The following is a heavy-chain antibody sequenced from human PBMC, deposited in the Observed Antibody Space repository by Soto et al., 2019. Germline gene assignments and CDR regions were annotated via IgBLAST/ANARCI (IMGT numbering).Heavy chain of an antibody. CDR3: ARDHSSRWYATDYYYGMDV. CDR2: INPNSGGT. Sequence: XSVKVSFKASGYTFTGYYMHWGRQAPGQGLEWMGWINPNSGGTNYAQKFQGWVTMTRDTSISTAYMELSRLRSDDTAVYYCARDHSSRWYATDYYYGMDVWGQGTTVTVSS. CDR1: GYTFTGYY. J-gene: IGHJ6*02. D-gene: IGHD6-13*01. V-gene: IGHV1-2*04.